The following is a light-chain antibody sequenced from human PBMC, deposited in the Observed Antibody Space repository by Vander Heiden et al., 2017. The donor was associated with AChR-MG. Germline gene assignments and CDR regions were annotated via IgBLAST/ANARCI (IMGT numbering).Light chain of an antibody. J-gene: IGLJ3*02. V-gene: IGLV3-25*03. CDR1: AFPKQY. CDR3: QSADSSGTYFWV. CDR2: KDS. Sequence: SYELTQPPSVSVSPGQTARITCSGDAFPKQYAYWYQQKPGQAPVLVIYKDSERPSGIPERFSGSSSGTTVTLTISGVQAEDEADYYCQSADSSGTYFWVFGGGTKLTVL.